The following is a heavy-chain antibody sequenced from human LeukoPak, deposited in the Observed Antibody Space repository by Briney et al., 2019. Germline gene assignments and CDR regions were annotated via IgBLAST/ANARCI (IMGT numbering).Heavy chain of an antibody. D-gene: IGHD3-16*01. J-gene: IGHJ1*01. CDR1: GYTLTGYY. CDR2: INPNSGGT. CDR3: ARGGRSRAEYFQH. Sequence: ASVKVSCKASGYTLTGYYMHWVRQAPGQGLEWMGWINPNSGGTNYAQKFQGRVTMTRDTSMSTAYMELSRLRSDDTAVYYCARGGRSRAEYFQHWGQGTLVTVSS. V-gene: IGHV1-2*02.